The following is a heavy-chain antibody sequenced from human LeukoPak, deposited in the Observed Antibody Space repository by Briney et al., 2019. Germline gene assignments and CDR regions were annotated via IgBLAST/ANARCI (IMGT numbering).Heavy chain of an antibody. V-gene: IGHV3-11*01. J-gene: IGHJ3*02. D-gene: IGHD7-27*01. Sequence: GGSLRLSCAASGLTFSGDYMSWIRQAPGKGLEWVSYISSVGSSTVYADSVKGRFTISRDNSKNTLYLQMNSLRAEDTAVYYCAKDRSPLTGDPDAFDIWGQGTMVTVSS. CDR2: ISSVGSST. CDR1: GLTFSGDY. CDR3: AKDRSPLTGDPDAFDI.